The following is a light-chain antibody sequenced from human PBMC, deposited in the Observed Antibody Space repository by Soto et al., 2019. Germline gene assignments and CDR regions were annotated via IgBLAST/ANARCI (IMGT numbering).Light chain of an antibody. J-gene: IGKJ4*01. Sequence: DIQMTQSPSTLSASVGDRVTITCRASQSISSWLAWYQQKPGKAPKLLIYKASSLESGVRTRFSGSGFGTEFTLTISSLQPDDFATYYCQQYKTFGGGTKVEIK. V-gene: IGKV1-5*03. CDR1: QSISSW. CDR2: KAS. CDR3: QQYKT.